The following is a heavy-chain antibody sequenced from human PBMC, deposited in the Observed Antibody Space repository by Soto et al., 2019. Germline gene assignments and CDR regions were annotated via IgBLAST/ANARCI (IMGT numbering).Heavy chain of an antibody. CDR2: ISFDGSNK. CDR3: ARGTPYFYYYMDV. Sequence: PGGSLRLSCAASGFNFSNYAMHWVRQAPGKGLEWVALISFDGSNKYYADSVKGRFTISRDYSKITLYLQMNSLRAEDTALYYCARGTPYFYYYMDVWGQGTTVTVSS. CDR1: GFNFSNYA. D-gene: IGHD1-7*01. V-gene: IGHV3-30-3*01. J-gene: IGHJ6*02.